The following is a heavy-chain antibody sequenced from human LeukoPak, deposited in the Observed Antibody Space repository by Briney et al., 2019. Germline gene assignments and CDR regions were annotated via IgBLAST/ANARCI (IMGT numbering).Heavy chain of an antibody. V-gene: IGHV4-4*07. J-gene: IGHJ4*02. CDR1: GGSFSGYY. CDR2: IYTSGST. D-gene: IGHD6-19*01. Sequence: SETLSLTCAVYGGSFSGYYWSWIRQPAGKGLEWIGRIYTSGSTNYNPSLKSRVTMSVDTSKNQFSLKLSSVTAADTAVYYCARESIAMAGTLVWGQGTLVTVSS. CDR3: ARESIAMAGTLV.